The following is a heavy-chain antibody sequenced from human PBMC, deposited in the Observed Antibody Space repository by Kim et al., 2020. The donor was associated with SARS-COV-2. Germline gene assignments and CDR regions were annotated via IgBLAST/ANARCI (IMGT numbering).Heavy chain of an antibody. D-gene: IGHD3-22*01. J-gene: IGHJ4*02. V-gene: IGHV4-61*01. Sequence: SETLSLTCTVSGGSVNSGSYYWSWIRQPPGKGLEWIGYFHYIGSTNNNPPLNSRVTISVDTSKNQFSLKLSPVTAEDTAVFYCAVYYYDTSAFDYWAQGT. CDR2: FHYIGST. CDR1: GGSVNSGSYY. CDR3: AVYYYDTSAFDY.